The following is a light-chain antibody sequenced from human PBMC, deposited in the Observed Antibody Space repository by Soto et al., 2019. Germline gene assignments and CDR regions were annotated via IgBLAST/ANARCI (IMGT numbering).Light chain of an antibody. V-gene: IGKV3D-15*01. CDR3: QQYHNWPPIT. J-gene: IGKJ5*01. CDR2: DAS. Sequence: EIVMTQSPATLSVSPGERATLSCRASQSVSSNLAWYQQKPGQAPRLLIYDASNRATGIPARFSGSGSGTDFTLTISSLEPEDFAVYYCQQYHNWPPITFGQGTRLEIK. CDR1: QSVSSN.